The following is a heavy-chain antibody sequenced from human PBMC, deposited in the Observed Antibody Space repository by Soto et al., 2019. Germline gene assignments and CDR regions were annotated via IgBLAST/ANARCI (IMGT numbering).Heavy chain of an antibody. CDR1: GFTFSSYS. CDR2: ISSGNSYI. D-gene: IGHD3-9*01. J-gene: IGHJ4*02. V-gene: IGHV3-21*01. CDR3: ATQMDYNILTGYRPFDY. Sequence: PGGSLRLSCAVSGFTFSSYSMNWVRQAPGKGLEWVSSISSGNSYIYYADSVRGRFTVSRDNAKSSLYLQMNSLRAEGTAVYYCATQMDYNILTGYRPFDYWGQGTLVTVSS.